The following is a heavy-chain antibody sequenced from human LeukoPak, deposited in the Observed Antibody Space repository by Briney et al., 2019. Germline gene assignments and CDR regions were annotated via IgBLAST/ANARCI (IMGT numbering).Heavy chain of an antibody. CDR1: GDTFRTYA. V-gene: IGHV1-69*04. CDR2: IIPILALT. J-gene: IGHJ4*02. Sequence: GASVKVSCKASGDTFRTYAISWVRQGPGQGLQWMGRIIPILALTNYAQTFQGRVTITADKSTSTAYMELSSLTSDDTAVYYCARLAGLSGYNSEDYWGQGTLVTVSS. CDR3: ARLAGLSGYNSEDY. D-gene: IGHD5-24*01.